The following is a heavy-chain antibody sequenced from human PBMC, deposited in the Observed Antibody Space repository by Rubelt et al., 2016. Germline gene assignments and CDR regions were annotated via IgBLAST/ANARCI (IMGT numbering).Heavy chain of an antibody. CDR1: GCSFTSYW. V-gene: IGHV5-51*01. CDR3: ARHGQVQSGDAFDI. CDR2: IYPGDSET. Sequence: EVQLVQSGAEVKKPGESLKISCKGSGCSFTSYWIGWVRQMPGKGLEWMGSIYPGDSETRYRPAFQVQVTISADKSISTAYLQWSSLKASDTAMYYCARHGQVQSGDAFDIWGQGTMVTVSS. D-gene: IGHD1-26*01. J-gene: IGHJ3*02.